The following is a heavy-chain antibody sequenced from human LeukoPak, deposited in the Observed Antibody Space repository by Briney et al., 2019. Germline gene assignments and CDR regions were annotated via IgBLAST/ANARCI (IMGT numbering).Heavy chain of an antibody. CDR1: GFTFSSYD. D-gene: IGHD3-16*01. CDR2: IGTAGDT. J-gene: IGHJ6*02. CDR3: ARAYAGFDYYYYGMDV. V-gene: IGHV3-13*01. Sequence: GGSLRLFCAASGFTFSSYDMHWVRQATGKGLEWVSAIGTAGDTYYPGSVKGRFTISRENAKNSLYLQMNSLRAGDTAVYYCARAYAGFDYYYYGMDVWGQGTTVTVSS.